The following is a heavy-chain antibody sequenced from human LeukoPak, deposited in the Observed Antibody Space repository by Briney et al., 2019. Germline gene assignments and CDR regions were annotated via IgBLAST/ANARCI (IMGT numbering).Heavy chain of an antibody. CDR1: GGSISSGGYY. CDR2: IYYSGST. V-gene: IGHV4-31*03. CDR3: ARGNRAPYYFDY. J-gene: IGHJ4*02. Sequence: PSQTLSLTCTVSGGSISSGGYYWSWIRQHPVKGLEWIGYIYYSGSTYYNPSLKSRVTISVDTSKNQFSLKLSSVTAADTAVYYCARGNRAPYYFDYWGQGTLVTVSS.